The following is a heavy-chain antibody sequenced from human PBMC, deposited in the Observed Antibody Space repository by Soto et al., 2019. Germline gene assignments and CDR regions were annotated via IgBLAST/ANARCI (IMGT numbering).Heavy chain of an antibody. J-gene: IGHJ4*02. CDR1: GCTFSTYT. V-gene: IGHV3-21*01. Sequence: EVQLVESGGGLVKPGGSLRLSCVASGCTFSTYTLNWVRQAPGKRLEWVSSISSGSSYIYYAGSVKGRFTISRDNAKNSLYLQMNSLRAEDTAVYYCARGVYYFDYWGQGTLVTVSS. CDR2: ISSGSSYI. CDR3: ARGVYYFDY.